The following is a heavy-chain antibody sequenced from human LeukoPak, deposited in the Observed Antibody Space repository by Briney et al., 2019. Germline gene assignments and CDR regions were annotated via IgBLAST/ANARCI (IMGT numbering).Heavy chain of an antibody. Sequence: SETLSLTCTVSGGSISSGGYYWSWIRQPPGKGLEWIGYIYHSGSTYYNPSLKSRVTISVDRSKNQFSLKLSSVTAADTAVYFCARVDYYTSGSYYNVKRMDVWGQGTTVTVSS. CDR3: ARVDYYTSGSYYNVKRMDV. V-gene: IGHV4-30-2*01. CDR2: IYHSGST. J-gene: IGHJ6*02. D-gene: IGHD3-10*01. CDR1: GGSISSGGYY.